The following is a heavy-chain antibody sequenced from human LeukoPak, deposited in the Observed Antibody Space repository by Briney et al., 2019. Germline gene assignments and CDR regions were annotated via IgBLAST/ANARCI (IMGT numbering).Heavy chain of an antibody. CDR1: GGSISSKTHY. J-gene: IGHJ2*01. V-gene: IGHV4-39*07. D-gene: IGHD3/OR15-3a*01. CDR3: AREDWYSVEGGFFDL. Sequence: KPSETLSLTCTVSGGSISSKTHYWAWIRQPPGKGLEWIASIFYSGATYYNPSLKSRVIMSVDTSRDQFSLKLKSVTAADTAVYYCAREDWYSVEGGFFDLWGRGTLVTASS. CDR2: IFYSGAT.